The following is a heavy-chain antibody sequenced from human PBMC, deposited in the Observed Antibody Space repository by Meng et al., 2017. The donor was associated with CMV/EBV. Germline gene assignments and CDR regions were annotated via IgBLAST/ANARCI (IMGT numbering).Heavy chain of an antibody. CDR1: GYSFTSYW. J-gene: IGHJ5*02. CDR2: IYPGDSDT. Sequence: GGSLKISCKGSGYSFTSYWIGWVRQMPGKGLEWMGIIYPGDSDTRYSPSFQGQVTISADKSISTAYLQWSSLKASDTAMYYCARLGEGYCSSTSCYIVRQNWFDPWGQGTLVTVSS. CDR3: ARLGEGYCSSTSCYIVRQNWFDP. V-gene: IGHV5-51*01. D-gene: IGHD2-2*02.